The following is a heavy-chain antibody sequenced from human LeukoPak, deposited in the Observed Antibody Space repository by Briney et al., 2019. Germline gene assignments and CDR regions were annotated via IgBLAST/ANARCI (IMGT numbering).Heavy chain of an antibody. CDR2: INHSGST. J-gene: IGHJ5*02. CDR1: GGSFSGYY. D-gene: IGHD2-2*01. Sequence: SETLSLTCAVYGGSFSGYYWSWIRQPPGKGLEWIGEINHSGSTNYNLSLKSRVTISVDTSKNQFSLKLSSVTAADTAVYYCARSSEVVVPAAMVYWFDPWGQGTLVTVSS. CDR3: ARSSEVVVPAAMVYWFDP. V-gene: IGHV4-34*01.